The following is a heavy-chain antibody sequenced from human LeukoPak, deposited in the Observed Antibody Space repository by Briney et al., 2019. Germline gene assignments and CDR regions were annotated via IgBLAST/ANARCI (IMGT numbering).Heavy chain of an antibody. Sequence: GGSLRLSCAASGFTFSSYWMSWVRQAPGKGLEWVANIKQDGSEKYYVDSVKGRFTISRDNAKNSLYLQMNSLRAEDTAVYYCARDKGSDLGIPPYYYMDVWGKGTTVTVSS. D-gene: IGHD1-14*01. J-gene: IGHJ6*03. V-gene: IGHV3-7*01. CDR2: IKQDGSEK. CDR1: GFTFSSYW. CDR3: ARDKGSDLGIPPYYYMDV.